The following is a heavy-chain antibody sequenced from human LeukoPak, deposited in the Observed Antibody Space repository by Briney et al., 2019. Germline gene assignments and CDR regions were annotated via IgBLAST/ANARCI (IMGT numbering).Heavy chain of an antibody. Sequence: GGSLRLSCAASGFTFDDYAMHWVRQAPGKGLEWVSLISWDGGSTYYADSVKGRFTISRDNSKNSLYLQMNSLRAEDTALYYCAKDSGSGELFSSGMDVWGKGTTVTVSS. V-gene: IGHV3-43D*04. CDR1: GFTFDDYA. CDR3: AKDSGSGELFSSGMDV. CDR2: ISWDGGST. J-gene: IGHJ6*04. D-gene: IGHD3-10*01.